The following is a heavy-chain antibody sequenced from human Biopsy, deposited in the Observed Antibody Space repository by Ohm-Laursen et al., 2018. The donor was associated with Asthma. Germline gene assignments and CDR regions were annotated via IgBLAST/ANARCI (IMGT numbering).Heavy chain of an antibody. D-gene: IGHD4-17*01. Sequence: GSSVKVSCKISGYSPTDLSTHWVRQAPGQGLEWMGGHDHEEGGTVNAWRFQGRVTMTEDTSTDTAYMELSSLSSDDTAVYYCASDFPKDYVRYNFQFWGQGTLVTVSS. CDR1: GYSPTDLS. J-gene: IGHJ4*02. V-gene: IGHV1-24*01. CDR3: ASDFPKDYVRYNFQF. CDR2: HDHEEGGT.